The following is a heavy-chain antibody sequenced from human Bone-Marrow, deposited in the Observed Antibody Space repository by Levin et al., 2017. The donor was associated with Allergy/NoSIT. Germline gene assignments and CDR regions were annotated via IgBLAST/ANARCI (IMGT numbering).Heavy chain of an antibody. Sequence: PGGSLRLSCTVSGDSINSGPYYWGWVRQPPGKGLEWIGSVYYSGATYYNPSLKSRVTISVDTFKNQFSLNLSSVTVADTAVYYCARGDLSSWSGMDYWGQGTLVTVSS. J-gene: IGHJ4*02. V-gene: IGHV4-39*07. CDR2: VYYSGAT. D-gene: IGHD6-13*01. CDR1: GDSINSGPYY. CDR3: ARGDLSSWSGMDY.